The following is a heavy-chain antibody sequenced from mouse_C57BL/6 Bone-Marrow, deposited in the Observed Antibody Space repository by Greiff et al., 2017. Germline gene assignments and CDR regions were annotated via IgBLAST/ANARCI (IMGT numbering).Heavy chain of an antibody. CDR2: ISSGSSTI. V-gene: IGHV5-17*01. CDR1: GFTFSDYG. CDR3: ARGYYVDY. J-gene: IGHJ2*01. Sequence: EVMLVESGGGLVKPGGSLKLSCAASGFTFSDYGMHWVRQAPEKGLEWVAYISSGSSTIYYADTVKGRFTISRDNAKNTLFLHMTSLRSEDTAMYYCARGYYVDYWGQGTTLTVSS.